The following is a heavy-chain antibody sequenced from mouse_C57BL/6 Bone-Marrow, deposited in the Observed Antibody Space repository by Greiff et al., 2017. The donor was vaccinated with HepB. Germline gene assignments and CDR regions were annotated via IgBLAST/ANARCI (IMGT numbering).Heavy chain of an antibody. CDR2: ISNGGGST. CDR1: GFTFSDYY. CDR3: ARGRYYGSSEFAY. Sequence: EVQLVESGGGLVQPGGSLKLSCAASGFTFSDYYMYWVRQTPEKRLEWVAYISNGGGSTYYPDTVKGRFTISRDNAKNTLYLQMSRLKSEDTAMYYCARGRYYGSSEFAYWGQGTLVTVSA. V-gene: IGHV5-12*01. D-gene: IGHD1-1*01. J-gene: IGHJ3*01.